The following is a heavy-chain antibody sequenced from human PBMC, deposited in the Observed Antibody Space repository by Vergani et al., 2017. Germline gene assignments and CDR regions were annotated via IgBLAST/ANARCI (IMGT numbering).Heavy chain of an antibody. J-gene: IGHJ4*02. V-gene: IGHV3-7*01. D-gene: IGHD6-19*01. CDR2: IKQDGSEK. CDR1: GFTFSSYW. Sequence: EVQLVESGGGLVQPGGSLRLSCGASGFTFSSYWMSWVRQAPGKGLEWVANIKQDGSEKYYVDSVKGRFTISRDNAKNSLYLQMNSLRAEDTAVYYCARELSSGWLPLNDYWGQGTLVTVSS. CDR3: ARELSSGWLPLNDY.